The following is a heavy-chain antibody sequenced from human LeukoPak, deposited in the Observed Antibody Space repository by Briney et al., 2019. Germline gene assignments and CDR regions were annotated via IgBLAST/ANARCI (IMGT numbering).Heavy chain of an antibody. CDR2: IKSKTDGGTT. CDR3: TTGGYDILTGYHNY. CDR1: GFTFSNAW. Sequence: GGSLRLSCAASGFTFSNAWMSWVRQAPGKGLEWVGRIKSKTDGGTTDYAARVKGRFTISRDDSKNTLYLQMNSLKTEDTAVYYCTTGGYDILTGYHNYWGQGTLVTVSS. J-gene: IGHJ4*02. D-gene: IGHD3-9*01. V-gene: IGHV3-15*01.